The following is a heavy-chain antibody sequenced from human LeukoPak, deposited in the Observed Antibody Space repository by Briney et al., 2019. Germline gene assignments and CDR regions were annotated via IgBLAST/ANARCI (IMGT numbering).Heavy chain of an antibody. V-gene: IGHV3-7*03. CDR3: AREAHRLSAAAAGLTIPFDP. CDR1: GFTFSSYW. CDR2: IKQDGSEK. Sequence: GGSLRLSCAASGFTFSSYWMSWVRQAPGKGLEWVANIKQDGSEKYYVDSVKGRFTISRDNAKNSLYLQMNSLRAEDTAVYYCAREAHRLSAAAAGLTIPFDPWGQGTLVTVSS. D-gene: IGHD6-13*01. J-gene: IGHJ5*02.